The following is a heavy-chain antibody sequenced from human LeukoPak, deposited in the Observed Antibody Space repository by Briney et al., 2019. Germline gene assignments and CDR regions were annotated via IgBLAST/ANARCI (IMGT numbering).Heavy chain of an antibody. Sequence: GGSLRLSCAASGFSFSTNWMTWVRPAPGKGLEWVANINKDGSDTYYVDSVKGRFTISRDNAKNSLYLQMNSLRAEDTAVYYCARNYDWGQGTLVTVSS. J-gene: IGHJ4*02. V-gene: IGHV3-7*04. CDR3: ARNYD. CDR1: GFSFSTNW. CDR2: INKDGSDT. D-gene: IGHD3-16*01.